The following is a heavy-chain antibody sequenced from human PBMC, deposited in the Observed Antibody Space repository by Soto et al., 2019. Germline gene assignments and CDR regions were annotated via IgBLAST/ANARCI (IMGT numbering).Heavy chain of an antibody. J-gene: IGHJ6*02. CDR1: GGTFSSYA. Sequence: SVKVSCKASGGTFSSYAISWVRQAPGQGLEWMGGIIPIFGTANYAQKFQGRVTITADESTSTAYVELSSLRSEDTAVYYCARGPQYYDFWSGLQTKYGMDVWGQGTTVTVSS. CDR2: IIPIFGTA. D-gene: IGHD3-3*01. CDR3: ARGPQYYDFWSGLQTKYGMDV. V-gene: IGHV1-69*13.